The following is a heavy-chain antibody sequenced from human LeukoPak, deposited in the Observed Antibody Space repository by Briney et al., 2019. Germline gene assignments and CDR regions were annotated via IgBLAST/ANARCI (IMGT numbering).Heavy chain of an antibody. CDR3: GTQGASRWFDP. CDR1: GFTFSSYA. CDR2: ISGGGGGT. J-gene: IGHJ5*02. V-gene: IGHV3-23*01. Sequence: GGSLRLSCAASGFTFSSYAMSWVCQAPGKGLEWVSTISGGGGGTYYADSVKGRFTISRDNSKNTLYLQMNSLRAEDTAVYYCGTQGASRWFDPWGQGTLVTVSS.